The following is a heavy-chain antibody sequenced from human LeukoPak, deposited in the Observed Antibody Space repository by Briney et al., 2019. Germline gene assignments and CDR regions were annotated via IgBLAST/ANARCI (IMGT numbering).Heavy chain of an antibody. Sequence: SETLSLTCTVSGGSISSGDYYWSWIRQPPGKGLEWIGYIYYSGSTYYNPSLKSRVTISVDTSKNQFSLKLSSVTAADTAVYYCARTGDAMYYFDYWGQGTLVTVYS. CDR3: ARTGDAMYYFDY. CDR1: GGSISSGDYY. J-gene: IGHJ4*02. V-gene: IGHV4-30-4*01. D-gene: IGHD3-10*01. CDR2: IYYSGST.